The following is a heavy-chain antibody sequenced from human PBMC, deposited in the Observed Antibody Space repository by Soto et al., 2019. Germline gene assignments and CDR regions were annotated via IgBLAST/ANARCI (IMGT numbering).Heavy chain of an antibody. CDR3: ALSFSQTNIDV. Sequence: QVQLVQSGPEVGKPGASVKVSYKASGYTFTGYYLHLVRQAPGQGLEWMGYINPDSGRTRYAQKFQGTVTMTRDTSITTAYLELSSLKYDDSAIFYCALSFSQTNIDVWGQGTTVIVSS. CDR2: INPDSGRT. J-gene: IGHJ6*01. CDR1: GYTFTGYY. V-gene: IGHV1-2*02.